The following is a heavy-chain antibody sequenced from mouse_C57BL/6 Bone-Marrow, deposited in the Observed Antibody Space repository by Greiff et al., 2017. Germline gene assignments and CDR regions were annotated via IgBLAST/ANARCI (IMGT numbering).Heavy chain of an antibody. J-gene: IGHJ3*01. CDR2: ILPGSGST. Sequence: VKLQQSGAELMKPGASVKLSCKATGYTFTGYWIEWVKQRPGHGLEWIGEILPGSGSTNYNEKFKGKATFTAATSSNTAYMQLSSLTTEDSAIYYCARPRYYDYSWFAYWGQGTLVTVSA. CDR1: GYTFTGYW. CDR3: ARPRYYDYSWFAY. V-gene: IGHV1-9*01. D-gene: IGHD2-4*01.